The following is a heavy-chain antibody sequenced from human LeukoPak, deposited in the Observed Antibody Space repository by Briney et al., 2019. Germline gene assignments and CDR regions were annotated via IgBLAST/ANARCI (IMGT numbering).Heavy chain of an antibody. CDR1: GGSFSGYY. V-gene: IGHV4-34*01. CDR3: ARGRYYYDSSGYPDAFDI. D-gene: IGHD3-22*01. CDR2: INHSGST. Sequence: SETLSLTCAVYGGSFSGYYWSWLRQPPGKGLEWIGEINHSGSTNYNPSLKSRVTISVDTSKNQFSLKLSSVTAADTAVYYCARGRYYYDSSGYPDAFDIWGQGTMVTVSS. J-gene: IGHJ3*02.